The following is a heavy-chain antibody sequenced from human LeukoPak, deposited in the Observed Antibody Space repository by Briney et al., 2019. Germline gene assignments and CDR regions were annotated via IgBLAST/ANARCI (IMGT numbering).Heavy chain of an antibody. D-gene: IGHD3-9*01. CDR2: IYYSGST. Sequence: AETLSLTCAVSGGSISSYSWSWIRQPPGKGLEWIGYIYYSGSTNYNPSLKSRVTISVDTSKNQFSLKLSSVTAADTAVYYCARSPLEYDILTGYPLSLSWFDPWGQGTLVTVSS. CDR1: GGSISSYS. V-gene: IGHV4-59*12. J-gene: IGHJ5*02. CDR3: ARSPLEYDILTGYPLSLSWFDP.